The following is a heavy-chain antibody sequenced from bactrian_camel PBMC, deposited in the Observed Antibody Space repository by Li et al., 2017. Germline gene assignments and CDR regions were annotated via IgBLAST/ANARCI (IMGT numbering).Heavy chain of an antibody. CDR2: ISSAGKI. Sequence: HVQLVESGGGSVQAGGSLRLSCAASRFLSGFVFSTWCMGWFRQAPGKERELVSGISSAGKITYIDSVKGRFTISRDSAKNTVCLQMNSLKPEDTAAYYCAAGWVGYPARPVTDFLDSSGYQYWGRGTQVTVS. D-gene: IGHD3*01. J-gene: IGHJ4*01. CDR3: AAGWVGYPARPVTDFLDSSGYQY. V-gene: IGHV3S53*01. CDR1: RFLSGFVFSTWC.